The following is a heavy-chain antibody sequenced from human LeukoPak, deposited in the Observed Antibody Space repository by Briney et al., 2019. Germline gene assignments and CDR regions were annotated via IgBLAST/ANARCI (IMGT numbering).Heavy chain of an antibody. V-gene: IGHV1-18*01. CDR3: ARDHYGGNPKPYYHYYYGMDV. CDR2: ISAYNGNT. D-gene: IGHD4-23*01. Sequence: PGESLKISCKASGYTFTSYGISWVRQAPGQGLEWMGWISAYNGNTNYAQKLQGRVTMTTDTSTSTAYMELRSLRSDDTAVYYCARDHYGGNPKPYYHYYYGMDVWGRGTTVTVSS. CDR1: GYTFTSYG. J-gene: IGHJ6*02.